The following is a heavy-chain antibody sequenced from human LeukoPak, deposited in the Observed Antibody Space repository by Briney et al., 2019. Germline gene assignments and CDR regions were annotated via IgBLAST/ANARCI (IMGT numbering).Heavy chain of an antibody. Sequence: AGGSLRLSCAPSGFSFRGFTMNWVRQRPGKGLEWVSAILGNVAATYYADSVKGRFTIYRDTYKLYLQMNSLSVDDTATYYCAKDRVPDSRWNFDYWGQGTVVTVSS. CDR2: ILGNVAAT. D-gene: IGHD6-19*01. CDR1: GFSFRGFT. CDR3: AKDRVPDSRWNFDY. J-gene: IGHJ4*02. V-gene: IGHV3-23*01.